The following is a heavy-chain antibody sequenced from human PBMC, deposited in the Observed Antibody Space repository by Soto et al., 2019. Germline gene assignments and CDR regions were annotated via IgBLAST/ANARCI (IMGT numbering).Heavy chain of an antibody. CDR1: GGSISSYY. J-gene: IGHJ4*02. V-gene: IGHV4-59*08. CDR2: IYYSGSS. CDR3: ARRYGVYFDY. Sequence: QVQLQESGPGLVKPSETLSLTCTVSGGSISSYYWSWIRQPPGKGLEWIGYIYYSGSSNYNPSLKGRVTKSVDTAENQFSLKLSSVTAADRAVYYCARRYGVYFDYWGQGTLVTVSS. D-gene: IGHD4-17*01.